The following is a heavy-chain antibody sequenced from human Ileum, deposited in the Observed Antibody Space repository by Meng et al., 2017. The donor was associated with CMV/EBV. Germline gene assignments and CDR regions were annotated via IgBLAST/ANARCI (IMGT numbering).Heavy chain of an antibody. D-gene: IGHD1-26*01. CDR1: GYTFTGYY. CDR3: ARGIRVGDTGWHFDY. Sequence: QVQLVQSGPEVKKPGASVSVSCXXSGYTFTGYYIHWVRQAPGQGLEWMGYINPNSGGTNFAQNFQGRVTMIRDRSISTAYMELSRLRSDDTAVYFCARGIRVGDTGWHFDYWGQGTLVTVSS. J-gene: IGHJ4*02. CDR2: INPNSGGT. V-gene: IGHV1-2*02.